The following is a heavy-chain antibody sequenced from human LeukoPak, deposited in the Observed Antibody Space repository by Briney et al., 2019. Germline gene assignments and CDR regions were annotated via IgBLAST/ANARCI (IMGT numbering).Heavy chain of an antibody. Sequence: PVRCLRLSCAASGLTFDEYAMHSVRPAPQKSLERVSGVSWNSGIIGYAHSVKGRFPISRDNAKNYLYLQMNSLRAEDTALYYCAKDRAYNWNDGGRSDAFDIWGQGTMVTVSS. CDR3: AKDRAYNWNDGGRSDAFDI. J-gene: IGHJ3*02. D-gene: IGHD1-1*01. CDR1: GLTFDEYA. V-gene: IGHV3-9*01. CDR2: VSWNSGII.